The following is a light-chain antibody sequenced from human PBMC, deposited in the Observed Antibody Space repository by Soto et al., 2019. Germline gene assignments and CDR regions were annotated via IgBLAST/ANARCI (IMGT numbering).Light chain of an antibody. Sequence: EIVMTQSPGTLSVSPGERVTLSCRASQSVGSSLAWYQQKPGQAPRLLIFAASTRVTGVPPRFSGSGSGTECTLAISSLQSEDFAVYYCQQYINWPPTFTFGQGTKLEIK. CDR3: QQYINWPPTFT. V-gene: IGKV3-15*01. CDR1: QSVGSS. J-gene: IGKJ2*01. CDR2: AAS.